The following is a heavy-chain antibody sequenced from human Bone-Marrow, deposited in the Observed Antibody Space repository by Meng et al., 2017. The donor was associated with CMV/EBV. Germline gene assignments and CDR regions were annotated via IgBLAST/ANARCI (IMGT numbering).Heavy chain of an antibody. Sequence: GGSLRLSCEVSGFTIYSYAMHWVRQAPGRGLEWLAVISYDGTNTHSADSVKGRFTFSRDNSKSTLYMQMNSLRPDDTAVYYCARAQSIGGALDYWGQGTLVTVYS. CDR3: ARAQSIGGALDY. V-gene: IGHV3-30*04. CDR1: GFTIYSYA. J-gene: IGHJ4*02. D-gene: IGHD6-6*01. CDR2: ISYDGTNT.